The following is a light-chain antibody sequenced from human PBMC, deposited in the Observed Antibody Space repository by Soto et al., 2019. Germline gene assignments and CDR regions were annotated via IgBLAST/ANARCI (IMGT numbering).Light chain of an antibody. CDR1: SSDIGAYNF. CDR3: SSYATSGTPWV. J-gene: IGLJ3*02. V-gene: IGLV2-14*01. Sequence: QSALTQPASVSGSPGQSITISCAGTSSDIGAYNFVSWYQQRPGKAPKLMIFVVSDRPSGVSDRFSGSKSGYTASLTISGLQSDDEAFYYCSSYATSGTPWVFGGGTKLTVL. CDR2: VVS.